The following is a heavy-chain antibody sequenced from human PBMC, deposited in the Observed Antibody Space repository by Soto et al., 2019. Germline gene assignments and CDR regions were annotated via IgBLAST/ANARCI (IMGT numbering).Heavy chain of an antibody. V-gene: IGHV3-30*03. CDR3: ATRITIFGVDIFSWSNYYGMDV. CDR1: GFTFSSYG. D-gene: IGHD3-3*01. J-gene: IGHJ6*02. CDR2: ISYDGSNK. Sequence: QVQLVESGGGVVQPGRSLRLSCAASGFTFSSYGMHWVRQAPGKGLEWVAVISYDGSNKYYADSVKGRFTISRDNSKNTLYLQMNSLRAEDTAVYYCATRITIFGVDIFSWSNYYGMDVWGQGTTVTVSS.